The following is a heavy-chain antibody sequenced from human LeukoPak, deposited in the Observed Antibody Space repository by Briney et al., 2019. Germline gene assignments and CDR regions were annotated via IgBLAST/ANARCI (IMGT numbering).Heavy chain of an antibody. V-gene: IGHV3-48*01. CDR2: ISSSSSTI. J-gene: IGHJ6*02. Sequence: GGSLRLSCAASGFTFSSYSMNWVRQAPGKGLEWVSYISSSSSTIYYADSVKGRFTTSRDNSKNTLYLQMNSLRAEDTAVYYCAKYHDYSNYYYYYYGMDVWGQGTTVTVSS. CDR1: GFTFSSYS. D-gene: IGHD4-11*01. CDR3: AKYHDYSNYYYYYYGMDV.